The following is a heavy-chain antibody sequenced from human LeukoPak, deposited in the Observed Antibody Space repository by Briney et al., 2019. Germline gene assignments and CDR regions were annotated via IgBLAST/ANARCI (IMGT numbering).Heavy chain of an antibody. D-gene: IGHD1-26*01. CDR3: ASLRERSYYARGFDY. CDR2: IYSGST. J-gene: IGHJ4*02. V-gene: IGHV4-39*01. CDR1: GGSISSSSYY. Sequence: SETLSLTCTVSGGSISSSSYYWGWIRQPPGKGLEWIGTIYSGSTYYNPSLKSRVTISVDTSKNQFSLKLSSVTAADTAVYHCASLRERSYYARGFDYWGRGTLVTVSS.